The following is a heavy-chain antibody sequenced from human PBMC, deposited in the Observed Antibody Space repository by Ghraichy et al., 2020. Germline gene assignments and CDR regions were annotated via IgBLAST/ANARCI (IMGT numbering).Heavy chain of an antibody. V-gene: IGHV4-4*02. D-gene: IGHD2-21*01. CDR3: ARGLGDYYYYGMDV. CDR2: IYETGSP. CDR1: GGSISNSNW. J-gene: IGHJ6*02. Sequence: SETLSLTCAVSGGSISNSNWWSWVRQPPGKGLEWIGKIYETGSPNYIPSLKSRVTISIDKSKNQFSLDLTSVTAADTAVYFCARGLGDYYYYGMDVWGQGTTVTVSS.